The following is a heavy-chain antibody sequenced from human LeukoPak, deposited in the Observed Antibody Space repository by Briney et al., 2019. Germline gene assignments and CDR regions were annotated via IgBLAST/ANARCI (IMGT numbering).Heavy chain of an antibody. Sequence: PGGSLRLSCAASGFTFSNAWMSWVRQAPGKGLEWVGRIKSNIDGGTTDYAAPVKGRFTISRDDSENTLYLQMNSLKTEDTAVYYCSSYKGDVWGKGTTVTVSS. CDR2: IKSNIDGGTT. J-gene: IGHJ6*04. CDR1: GFTFSNAW. V-gene: IGHV3-15*01. D-gene: IGHD3-10*01. CDR3: SSYKGDV.